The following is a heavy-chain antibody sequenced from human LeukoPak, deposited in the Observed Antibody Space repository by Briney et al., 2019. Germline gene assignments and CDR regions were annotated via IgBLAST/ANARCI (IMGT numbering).Heavy chain of an antibody. CDR3: VRDPNTAMVTGYYYYYMDV. V-gene: IGHV1-2*06. Sequence: ASVKVSCKXSGYTFTGYYMHWVRQAPGQGLEWMGRINPNSGGTNYAQKFQGRVTMTRDTSISTAYMELSRLRSDDTAVYYCVRDPNTAMVTGYYYYYMDVWGKGTTVTVSS. J-gene: IGHJ6*03. D-gene: IGHD5-18*01. CDR2: INPNSGGT. CDR1: GYTFTGYY.